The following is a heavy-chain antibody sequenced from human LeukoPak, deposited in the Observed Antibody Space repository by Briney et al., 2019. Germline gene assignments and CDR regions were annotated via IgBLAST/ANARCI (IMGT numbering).Heavy chain of an antibody. CDR3: ARGGLGNFD. V-gene: IGHV3-23*01. Sequence: GGTLRLSCAASGFTFSTYGMSWVRQAPGKGLEWVSGISGNGGSTYYADSVKGRFTISRDNSKNTLYLQMNSLRAEDTAVYYCARGGLGNFDWGQGTLVTVSS. J-gene: IGHJ4*02. D-gene: IGHD4-23*01. CDR1: GFTFSTYG. CDR2: ISGNGGST.